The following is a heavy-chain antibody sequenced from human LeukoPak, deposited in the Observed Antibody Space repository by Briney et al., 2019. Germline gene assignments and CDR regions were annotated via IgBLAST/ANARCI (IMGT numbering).Heavy chain of an antibody. CDR3: AREYGVGFLEWLFSRFDY. Sequence: GGSLRLSXAASGFIFSSYSFHWVRQAPGKGLEWVSYISRSGRNIYYADSVKGRFTISRDNAKNLLYLQMKSLRTEDTAVYYCAREYGVGFLEWLFSRFDYWGQGTLVTVSS. CDR1: GFIFSSYS. D-gene: IGHD3-3*01. J-gene: IGHJ4*02. CDR2: ISRSGRNI. V-gene: IGHV3-48*01.